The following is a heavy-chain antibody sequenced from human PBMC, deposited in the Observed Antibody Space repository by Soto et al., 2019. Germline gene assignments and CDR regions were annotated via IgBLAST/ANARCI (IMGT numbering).Heavy chain of an antibody. J-gene: IGHJ5*02. D-gene: IGHD2-2*01. CDR2: IYHSGST. Sequence: KSSETLSLTCAVSGGSISSGGYSWSWIRQPPGKGLEWIGYIYHSGSTYYNPSLKSRVTISVDRSKNQFSLKLSSVTAADTAVYYCARVPDRWGQGTLVNVS. V-gene: IGHV4-30-2*01. CDR1: GGSISSGGYS. CDR3: ARVPDR.